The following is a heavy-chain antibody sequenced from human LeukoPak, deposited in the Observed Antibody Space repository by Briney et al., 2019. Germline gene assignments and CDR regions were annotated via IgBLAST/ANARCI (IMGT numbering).Heavy chain of an antibody. CDR1: GGTFTSYD. V-gene: IGHV1-8*03. CDR3: AREGGYYDSSGYYYGWFDP. D-gene: IGHD3-22*01. CDR2: MNPNSGNT. Sequence: GSSVKVSCKASGGTFTSYDINWVRQATGQGLEWMGWMNPNSGNTGYAQKFQGRVTITRNTSISTAYMELSSLRSEDTAVYYCAREGGYYDSSGYYYGWFDPWGQGTLVTVSS. J-gene: IGHJ5*02.